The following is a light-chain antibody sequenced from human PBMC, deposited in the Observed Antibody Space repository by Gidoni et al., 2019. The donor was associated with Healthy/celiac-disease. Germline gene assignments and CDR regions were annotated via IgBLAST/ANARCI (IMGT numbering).Light chain of an antibody. CDR1: QGISSY. V-gene: IGKV1-9*01. Sequence: IQLTPSPSFLSASVGDRVTITCRASQGISSYLAWYQQKPGKAPKLLIYAASTLQSGVPSRFSGSGSGTEFTLTISSLQPEDFATYYCQQLNSYPLGTFGQGTKLEIK. CDR2: AAS. CDR3: QQLNSYPLGT. J-gene: IGKJ2*02.